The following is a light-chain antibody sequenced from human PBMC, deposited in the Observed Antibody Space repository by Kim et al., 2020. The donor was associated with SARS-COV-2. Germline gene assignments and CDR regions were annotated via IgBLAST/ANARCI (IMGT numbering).Light chain of an antibody. CDR2: GAS. CDR1: QSVSSN. V-gene: IGKV3-15*01. Sequence: EIVMTQSPATLSVSPGERVTLSCRASQSVSSNLAWYQQKPGQAPRLLIYGASTRATGIPARFSGSGSGTEFTLTISSLQSEDFAVYYFQHYNNWLRTFGQGTKVEIK. CDR3: QHYNNWLRT. J-gene: IGKJ1*01.